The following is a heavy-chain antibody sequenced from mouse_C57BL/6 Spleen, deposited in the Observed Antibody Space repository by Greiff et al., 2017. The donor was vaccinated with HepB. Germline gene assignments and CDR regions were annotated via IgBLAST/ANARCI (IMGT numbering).Heavy chain of an antibody. CDR2: IDPSDSET. V-gene: IGHV1-52*01. J-gene: IGHJ3*01. D-gene: IGHD1-1*01. CDR3: AREGLLAWFAY. CDR1: GYTFTSYW. Sequence: QVQLQQSGAELVRPGSSVKLSCKASGYTFTSYWMHWVKQRPIQGLEWIGNIDPSDSETHYNQKFKDKATLTVDKSSSTAYMQLSSLTSEDSAVYYCAREGLLAWFAYWGQGTLVTVSA.